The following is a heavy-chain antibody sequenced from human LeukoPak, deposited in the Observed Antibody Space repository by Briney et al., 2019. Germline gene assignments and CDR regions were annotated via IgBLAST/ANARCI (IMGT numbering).Heavy chain of an antibody. Sequence: SETLSLTCAVYGGSFSGYYWSWIRQPPGKGLEWIGEINHSGSTNYNPSLKSRVTISVDTSKNQFSLKLSSVTAADTAVYYCARHLTRYYYGSGRRTNWFDPWGQGTLVTVSS. D-gene: IGHD3-10*01. CDR1: GGSFSGYY. CDR3: ARHLTRYYYGSGRRTNWFDP. J-gene: IGHJ5*02. CDR2: INHSGST. V-gene: IGHV4-34*01.